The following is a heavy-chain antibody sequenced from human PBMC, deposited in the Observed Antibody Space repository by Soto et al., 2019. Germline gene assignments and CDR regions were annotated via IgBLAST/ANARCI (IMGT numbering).Heavy chain of an antibody. CDR2: ISAYNGNT. D-gene: IGHD4-17*01. CDR1: GYTFTSYG. J-gene: IGHJ6*03. Sequence: QVQLVQSGAEVKKPGASVKVSCKASGYTFTSYGISWVRQAPGQGLEWMGWISAYNGNTNYAQKLQGRVTMTTDTSTSTAYMELRSLRSDDTAVYYCARDYHGDLTYYYYYMDVWGKGTTVTVSS. V-gene: IGHV1-18*01. CDR3: ARDYHGDLTYYYYYMDV.